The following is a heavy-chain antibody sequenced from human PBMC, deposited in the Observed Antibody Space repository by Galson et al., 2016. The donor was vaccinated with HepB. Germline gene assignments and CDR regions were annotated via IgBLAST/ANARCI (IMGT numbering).Heavy chain of an antibody. CDR2: TWFGGKYK. J-gene: IGHJ4*02. Sequence: SVRLSCAASGFNFISYGMHWVRQAPGKGLEWVAVTWFGGKYKDYAESVKGRLTVSRDNTKNTLSLQLDSLRAKDTAVYHCARSREYFGSGSYLDYWGQGTLVIVSS. CDR3: ARSREYFGSGSYLDY. V-gene: IGHV3-33*01. D-gene: IGHD3-10*01. CDR1: GFNFISYG.